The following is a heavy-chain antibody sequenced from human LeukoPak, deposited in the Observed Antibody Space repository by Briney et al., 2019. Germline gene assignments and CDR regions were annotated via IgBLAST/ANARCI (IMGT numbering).Heavy chain of an antibody. D-gene: IGHD3-16*02. J-gene: IGHJ3*02. V-gene: IGHV2-5*02. Sequence: SGPTLVRPTQTLTVTCNFSGFSLPTTRGGGGWIRHPPGKAREWLAVGYWGDDKRYSPSLQSRLTITKDTSKNQVVLTMTNMDPVDTGTYYCAHIMITYGGVVAQDAFDIWGHGAMITV. CDR1: GFSLPTTRGG. CDR3: AHIMITYGGVVAQDAFDI. CDR2: GYWGDDK.